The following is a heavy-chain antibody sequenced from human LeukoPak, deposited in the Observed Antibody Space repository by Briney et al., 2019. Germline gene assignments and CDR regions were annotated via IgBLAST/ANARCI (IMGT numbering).Heavy chain of an antibody. CDR2: ISGSGGST. D-gene: IGHD7-27*01. V-gene: IGHV3-23*01. CDR3: AKDRIPGEGLFDY. CDR1: GFTFSSYA. J-gene: IGHJ4*02. Sequence: GASLRLSCAASGFTFSSYAMSWVRQAPGKGLEWVSAISGSGGSTCYADSVKGRFTISRDNSKNTLYLQMNSLRAEDTAVYYCAKDRIPGEGLFDYWGQGTLVTVSS.